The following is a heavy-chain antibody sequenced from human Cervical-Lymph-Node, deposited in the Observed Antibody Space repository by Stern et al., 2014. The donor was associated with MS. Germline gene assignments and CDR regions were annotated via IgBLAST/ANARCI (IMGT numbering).Heavy chain of an antibody. D-gene: IGHD3-9*01. Sequence: VQLVQSGAEVKKPGESLKISCKGSGHSSTSFWIAWVRQMHGQGMEWMGIIYPGDSDTRYIPSFQGQVNISFDKSISTAYLQWSSLKASDTGMYYCARQVTPHTIIDSWGQGTLVTVSS. CDR2: IYPGDSDT. J-gene: IGHJ4*02. CDR1: GHSSTSFW. CDR3: ARQVTPHTIIDS. V-gene: IGHV5-51*01.